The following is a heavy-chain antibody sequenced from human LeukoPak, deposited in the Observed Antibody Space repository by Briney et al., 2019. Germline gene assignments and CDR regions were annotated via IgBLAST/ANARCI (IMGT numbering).Heavy chain of an antibody. J-gene: IGHJ4*02. CDR3: ARRGRVRYFDWSDYYFDY. Sequence: GGSLRLSCAASGFTFSSYAMSWVRQAPGKGLEWVSAISGSGGSTYYADSVKGRFTISRDNSKNTLYLQMNSLRAEDTAVYYCARRGRVRYFDWSDYYFDYWGQGTLVTVSS. D-gene: IGHD3-9*01. CDR2: ISGSGGST. V-gene: IGHV3-23*01. CDR1: GFTFSSYA.